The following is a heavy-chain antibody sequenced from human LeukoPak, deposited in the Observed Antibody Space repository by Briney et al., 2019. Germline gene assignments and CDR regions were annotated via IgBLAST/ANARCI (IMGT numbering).Heavy chain of an antibody. D-gene: IGHD3-10*01. CDR2: SSANGAKT. J-gene: IGHJ4*02. Sequence: GGSLRLSCAASGFTFNSYAMSWVRQAPGKGLEWVSGSSANGAKTYYADSVKGRFTISRDNSKNTQSLQMNSLRAEDTALYYCAKGWSVTMVMAAPGDWGQGALVTVSS. CDR1: GFTFNSYA. V-gene: IGHV3-23*01. CDR3: AKGWSVTMVMAAPGD.